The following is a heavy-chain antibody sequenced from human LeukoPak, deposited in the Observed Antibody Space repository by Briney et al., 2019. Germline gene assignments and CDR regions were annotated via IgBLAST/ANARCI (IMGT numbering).Heavy chain of an antibody. CDR3: ARDKVYSAYDGENWFDP. Sequence: SETLSLTCTVSGGSISSYYWSWIRQPAGKGLEWIGRIYTSGSTNYNPSLKSRVTMSVDTSKNQLSLKLSSVTAADTAVYYCARDKVYSAYDGENWFDPWGQGTLVTVSS. CDR2: IYTSGST. V-gene: IGHV4-4*07. J-gene: IGHJ5*02. D-gene: IGHD5-12*01. CDR1: GGSISSYY.